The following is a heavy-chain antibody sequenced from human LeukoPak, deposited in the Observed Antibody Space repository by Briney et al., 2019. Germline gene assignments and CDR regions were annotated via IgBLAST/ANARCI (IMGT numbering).Heavy chain of an antibody. D-gene: IGHD3-10*01. J-gene: IGHJ5*02. CDR3: ARSQMVRGVIPNWFDP. CDR2: INPNSGGT. V-gene: IGHV1-2*04. Sequence: ASVKVSCKASGYTFTGYCMHWVRQAPGQGLEWMGWINPNSGGTNYAQKFQGWVTMTRDTSISTAYMELSRLRSDDTAVYYCARSQMVRGVIPNWFDPWGQGTLVTVSS. CDR1: GYTFTGYC.